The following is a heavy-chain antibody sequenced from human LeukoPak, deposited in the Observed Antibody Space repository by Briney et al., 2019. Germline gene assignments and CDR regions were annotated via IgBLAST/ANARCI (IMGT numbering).Heavy chain of an antibody. CDR2: IYHSGST. J-gene: IGHJ4*02. CDR3: AREQVGSGSGFDY. V-gene: IGHV4-38-2*02. D-gene: IGHD6-19*01. CDR1: GYSISSGYY. Sequence: SETLSLTCTVSGYSISSGYYWGWIRQPPGKGLEWIGSIYHSGSTYYNPSLKSRVTISVDTSKNQFSLKLSSVTAADTAVYYCAREQVGSGSGFDYWGQGTLVTVSS.